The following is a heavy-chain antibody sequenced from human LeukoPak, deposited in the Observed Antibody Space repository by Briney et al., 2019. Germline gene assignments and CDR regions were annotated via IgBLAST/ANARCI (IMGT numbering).Heavy chain of an antibody. Sequence: PGGSLRLSCAASGFTFSSYTMNWVRQAPGKGLEWVSSISSSSSYIYYTDSVKGRFTISRDNAKNSLYLQMNSLRAEDTAVYYCARDSGYPRAHGFDIWGQGTMVTVSS. J-gene: IGHJ3*02. D-gene: IGHD3-22*01. CDR1: GFTFSSYT. CDR3: ARDSGYPRAHGFDI. CDR2: ISSSSSYI. V-gene: IGHV3-21*01.